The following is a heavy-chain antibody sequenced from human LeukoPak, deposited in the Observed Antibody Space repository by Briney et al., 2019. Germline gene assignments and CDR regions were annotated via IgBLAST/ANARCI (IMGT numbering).Heavy chain of an antibody. J-gene: IGHJ6*02. CDR3: ARLVAYYYYYGMDV. CDR2: INPNSGGT. Sequence: ASVKVSCKASGYTFTGYYMHWVRQAPGQGLEWMGWINPNSGGTNYAQKFQGRVTMTRDTSISTAYMELSSLRSEDTAVYYCARLVAYYYYYGMDVWGQGTTVTVSS. CDR1: GYTFTGYY. V-gene: IGHV1-2*02. D-gene: IGHD2-15*01.